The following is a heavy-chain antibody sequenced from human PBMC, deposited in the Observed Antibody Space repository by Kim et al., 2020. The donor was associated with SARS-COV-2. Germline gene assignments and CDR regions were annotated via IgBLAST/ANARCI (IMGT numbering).Heavy chain of an antibody. V-gene: IGHV3-30*01. CDR3: AREGHSSGRAGSFDY. D-gene: IGHD3-22*01. J-gene: IGHJ4*02. Sequence: DPVKGRVTVARENSQNTLFLQIDSLRAEDTAVYYCAREGHSSGRAGSFDYWGQGTLVTVSS.